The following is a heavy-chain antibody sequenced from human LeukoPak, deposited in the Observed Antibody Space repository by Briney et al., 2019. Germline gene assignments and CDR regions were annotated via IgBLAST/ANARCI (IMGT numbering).Heavy chain of an antibody. CDR1: GLTFNKYW. D-gene: IGHD3-22*01. V-gene: IGHV3-7*04. CDR2: INEDGTGK. Sequence: PGGSLRLSCAASGLTFNKYWMSWVRQAPGKGLEWVAIINEDGTGKYYVDSVKGRFTISRDNAENALYLQMNSLRAEDTAVYYCARDYYDTTGYYYFDYWGQGTLVTVSS. J-gene: IGHJ4*02. CDR3: ARDYYDTTGYYYFDY.